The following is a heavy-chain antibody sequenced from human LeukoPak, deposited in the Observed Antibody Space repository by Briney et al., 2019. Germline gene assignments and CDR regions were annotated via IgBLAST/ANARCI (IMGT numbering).Heavy chain of an antibody. CDR2: IWYDGSNK. D-gene: IGHD6-13*01. CDR1: GFTFSSYG. CDR3: AKDRYSGLNTIDY. J-gene: IGHJ4*02. V-gene: IGHV3-30*02. Sequence: PGGSLRLSCAASGFTFSSYGMHWVRQAPGKGLEWVAVIWYDGSNKYYADSVKGRFTISRDNSKSTLYLQMNSLRAEDTAVCYCAKDRYSGLNTIDYWGQGTLVTVSS.